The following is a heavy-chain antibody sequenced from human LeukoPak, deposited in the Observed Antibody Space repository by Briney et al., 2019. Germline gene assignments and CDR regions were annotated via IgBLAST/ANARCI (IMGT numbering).Heavy chain of an antibody. CDR2: ISAYNGNT. CDR1: GYTFTSYG. D-gene: IGHD4-11*01. CDR3: ARTGDYSNYGAFDI. Sequence: ASVKVSCKASGYTFTSYGISWVRQAPGQGLEWMGWISAYNGNTNYAQKLQGRVTMTRDMSTSTVYMELSSLRSEDTAVYYCARTGDYSNYGAFDIWGQGTMVTVSS. V-gene: IGHV1-18*01. J-gene: IGHJ3*02.